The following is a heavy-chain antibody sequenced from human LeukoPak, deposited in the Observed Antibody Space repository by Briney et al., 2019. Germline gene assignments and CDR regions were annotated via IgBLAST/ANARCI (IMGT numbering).Heavy chain of an antibody. Sequence: TLSLTCTVSGGSISSYYWSWIRQPPGKALEWLARIDWDDDKYYSTSLKTRLTISKDTSKNQVVLTMTNMDPVDTATYYCARHSLAAAGYYYYYYMDVWGKGTTVTVSS. CDR1: GGSISSYYW. J-gene: IGHJ6*03. CDR3: ARHSLAAAGYYYYYYMDV. D-gene: IGHD6-13*01. V-gene: IGHV2-70*11. CDR2: IDWDDDK.